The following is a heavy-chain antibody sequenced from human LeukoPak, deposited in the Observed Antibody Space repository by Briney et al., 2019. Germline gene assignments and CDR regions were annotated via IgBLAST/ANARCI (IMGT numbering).Heavy chain of an antibody. CDR2: ISGGGGST. CDR3: AKDPIAAASID. V-gene: IGHV3-23*01. Sequence: GGSLRLSCVASGFNFNIYAMSWVRQAPGKGPEWVSSISGGGGSTYYADSVKGRFTISRDNSKNTLSLQMNSLRAEGTAVYYCAKDPIAAASIDWGQGTLVTVSS. CDR1: GFNFNIYA. J-gene: IGHJ4*02. D-gene: IGHD6-13*01.